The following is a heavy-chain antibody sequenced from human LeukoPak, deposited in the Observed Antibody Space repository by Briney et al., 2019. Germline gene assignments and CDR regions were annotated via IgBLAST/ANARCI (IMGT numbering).Heavy chain of an antibody. J-gene: IGHJ4*02. Sequence: GGSLRLSCAASGFTFSSYGMHWVRQAPGKGLEWVAVISYDGSNKYYADSVKGRFTVSRDNSKNTLYLQMNSLRAEDTAVYYCAKDPSDGSDYWGQGTLVTVSS. CDR1: GFTFSSYG. CDR2: ISYDGSNK. CDR3: AKDPSDGSDY. V-gene: IGHV3-30*18. D-gene: IGHD5-24*01.